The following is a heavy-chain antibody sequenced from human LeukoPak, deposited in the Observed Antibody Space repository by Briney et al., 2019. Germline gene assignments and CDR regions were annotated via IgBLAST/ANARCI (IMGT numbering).Heavy chain of an antibody. CDR3: ARLNVVVPAAIRYYGMDV. J-gene: IGHJ6*02. CDR1: GYSFTSYW. D-gene: IGHD2-2*01. Sequence: GESLKISCKGSGYSFTSYWISWVRQMPGKGLEWMGRIDPSDSYTNYSPSFQGHVTISADKSISTAYLQWSSLKASDTAMYYCARLNVVVPAAIRYYGMDVWGQGTTVTVSS. CDR2: IDPSDSYT. V-gene: IGHV5-10-1*01.